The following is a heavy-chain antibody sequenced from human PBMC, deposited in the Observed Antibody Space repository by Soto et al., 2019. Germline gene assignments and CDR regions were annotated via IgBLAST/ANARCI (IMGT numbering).Heavy chain of an antibody. Sequence: QVQLHQWGAGLLKPSETLSLTCAVYGGSFSVYYWSWIRHSPGKGLERIGQINHTGDTNYNPSLKSRVTISVDTSKNQFSLRVTSVTAADTAIYYCVRGRGTWFYPYWGQGTLVTVSS. V-gene: IGHV4-34*01. CDR1: GGSFSVYY. CDR3: VRGRGTWFYPY. CDR2: INHTGDT. D-gene: IGHD6-13*01. J-gene: IGHJ4*02.